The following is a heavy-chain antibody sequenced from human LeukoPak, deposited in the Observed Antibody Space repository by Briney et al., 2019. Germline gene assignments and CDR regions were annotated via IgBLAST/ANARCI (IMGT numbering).Heavy chain of an antibody. CDR3: AIEGPGELDPTFDY. CDR1: GYTFTNYG. Sequence: ASVKVSCKASGYTFTNYGISWLRQAPGQGLEWMAWISPYNGNTKYAQKFQGRVTMTTDTSTSTAYMELRSLGSDDTAVYYCAIEGPGELDPTFDYWGQGTLVTVSS. CDR2: ISPYNGNT. J-gene: IGHJ4*02. D-gene: IGHD1-26*01. V-gene: IGHV1-18*01.